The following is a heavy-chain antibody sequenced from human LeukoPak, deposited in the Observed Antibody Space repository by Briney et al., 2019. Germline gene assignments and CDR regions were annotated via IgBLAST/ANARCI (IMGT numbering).Heavy chain of an antibody. J-gene: IGHJ4*02. Sequence: SETLSLTCTVSGGSVSSYYWSWIRQPAGKGLEWIGRIYTSGSTNYNPSLKSRVTMSVDTSKNQFSLELSSVTAADTAVYYCARSRGYCSSTSCYAEDYFDYWGQGTLVTVSS. CDR1: GGSVSSYY. CDR3: ARSRGYCSSTSCYAEDYFDY. V-gene: IGHV4-4*07. CDR2: IYTSGST. D-gene: IGHD2-2*01.